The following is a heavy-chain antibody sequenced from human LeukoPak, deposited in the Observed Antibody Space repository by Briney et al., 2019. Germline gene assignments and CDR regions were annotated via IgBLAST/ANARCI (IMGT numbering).Heavy chain of an antibody. CDR2: IKQDGSEK. CDR3: ARVGGSGYYYSLFWFDP. V-gene: IGHV3-7*03. J-gene: IGHJ5*02. D-gene: IGHD3-22*01. Sequence: GGSLRLSCAASEFTFSSYSMSWVRQAPGKGLEWVANIKQDGSEKYYVDSVKGRFTISRDNAKNSLYLQMNSLRAEDTAVYYCARVGGSGYYYSLFWFDPWGQGTLVTVSS. CDR1: EFTFSSYS.